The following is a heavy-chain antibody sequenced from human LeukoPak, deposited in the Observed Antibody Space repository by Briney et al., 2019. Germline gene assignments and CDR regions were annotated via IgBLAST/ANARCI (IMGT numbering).Heavy chain of an antibody. D-gene: IGHD6-13*01. CDR1: GYTFTGYY. V-gene: IGHV1-2*02. CDR2: INPNSGGT. CDR3: ARAFSSSWYGPGDC. J-gene: IGHJ4*02. Sequence: ASVKVSCKASGYTFTGYYIHWVRQAPGQGLEWMGWINPNSGGTNYAQNFQGRVTMTRDTSISIAYMELSRLRSDDTAVYYCARAFSSSWYGPGDCWGQGTLVTVSS.